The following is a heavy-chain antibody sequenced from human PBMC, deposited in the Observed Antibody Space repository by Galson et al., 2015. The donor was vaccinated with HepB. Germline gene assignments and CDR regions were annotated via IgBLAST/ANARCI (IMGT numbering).Heavy chain of an antibody. D-gene: IGHD1-20*01. J-gene: IGHJ4*02. Sequence: SETLSLTCTVSGVSISSYYWTWIRQPPGKGLEWIGYIYDSANTNFNPSLKSRVSMSVDTSKNQFSLKLSSVTAGDMAVYYCARGTYNWNDLTFDYWGQGTLVTVSS. CDR2: IYDSANT. V-gene: IGHV4-59*01. CDR1: GVSISSYY. CDR3: ARGTYNWNDLTFDY.